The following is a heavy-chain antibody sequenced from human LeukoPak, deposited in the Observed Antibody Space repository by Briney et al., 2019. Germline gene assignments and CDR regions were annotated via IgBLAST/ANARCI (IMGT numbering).Heavy chain of an antibody. CDR3: AREGYYDSSGYSIRFSY. CDR2: INSDGRTT. CDR1: EFTFSSYW. Sequence: GGSLRLSCEASEFTFSSYWMHWVRQAPGKGLMWVSRINSDGRTTIYADSVKGRFTIFRDNAKNTLYLQMNSLRAEDTAVYYCAREGYYDSSGYSIRFSYWGQGTLVTVSS. J-gene: IGHJ4*02. D-gene: IGHD3-22*01. V-gene: IGHV3-74*01.